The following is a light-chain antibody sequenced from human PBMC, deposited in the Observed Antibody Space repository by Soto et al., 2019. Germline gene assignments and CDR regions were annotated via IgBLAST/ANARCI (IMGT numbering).Light chain of an antibody. CDR3: MQTVQLPGT. J-gene: IGKJ1*01. CDR2: EVS. V-gene: IGKV2D-29*01. CDR1: QSPRFGMERTF. Sequence: DIVLTQTPLSLSVTPGQPASISCRSSQSPRFGMERTFLSWYLQKPGQPPQLLIYEVSNRFSGVPDRFSGSGSGTDFTLRISRVEAEDVGVYYCMQTVQLPGTFGQGTKVEIK.